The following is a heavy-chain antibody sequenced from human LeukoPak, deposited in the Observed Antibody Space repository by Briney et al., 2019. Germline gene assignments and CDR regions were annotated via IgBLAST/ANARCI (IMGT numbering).Heavy chain of an antibody. V-gene: IGHV3-7*01. CDR3: TKDRQGPNQYHMDV. Sequence: GSLRLSCAASGFTFSSLWMSWVRQAPGRGPEWVANINQDGGTTYYVASVKGRFTISRDNAKNSLSLQMSSLRAEDTAVYYCTKDRQGPNQYHMDVWGKGTTVTVSS. J-gene: IGHJ6*03. CDR2: INQDGGTT. CDR1: GFTFSSLW.